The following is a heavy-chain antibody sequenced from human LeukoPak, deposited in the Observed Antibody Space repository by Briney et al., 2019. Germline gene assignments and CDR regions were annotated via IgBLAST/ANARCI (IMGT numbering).Heavy chain of an antibody. Sequence: GASLRLSCAASGFTFSSYAMSWVRQAPGKGLEWVSSISSSSSYIYYADSVKGRFTISRDNAKNSLYLQMNSLRAEDTAVYYCARVLTEYCTNGVCPNPYYYYYGMDVWGQGTTVTVSS. V-gene: IGHV3-21*01. CDR3: ARVLTEYCTNGVCPNPYYYYYGMDV. CDR2: ISSSSSYI. J-gene: IGHJ6*02. D-gene: IGHD2-8*01. CDR1: GFTFSSYA.